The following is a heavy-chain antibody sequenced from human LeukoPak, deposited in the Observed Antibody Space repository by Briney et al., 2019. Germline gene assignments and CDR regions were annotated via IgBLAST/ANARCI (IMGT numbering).Heavy chain of an antibody. CDR3: ARSRPYYGSGTYYYYYGMDV. CDR1: GYTFTSYD. V-gene: IGHV1-8*01. CDR2: MNPNSGNT. D-gene: IGHD3-10*01. Sequence: GASVKVSCKASGYTFTSYDINWVRQATGQGLEWMGWMNPNSGNTGYAQKFQGRVTMARNTSISTAYMELSSLRSEDKAVYYCARSRPYYGSGTYYYYYGMDVWGQGTTVTVSS. J-gene: IGHJ6*02.